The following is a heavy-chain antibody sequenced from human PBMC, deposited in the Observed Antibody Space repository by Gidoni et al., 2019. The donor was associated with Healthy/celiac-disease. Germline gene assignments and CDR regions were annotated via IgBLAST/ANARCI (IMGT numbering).Heavy chain of an antibody. CDR2: ISYDGSNK. D-gene: IGHD3-3*01. J-gene: IGHJ4*02. Sequence: QVQLVESGGGVVQPGRSLRLSCAASGFTFSSYGMHWVRQAPGKGLEWVAVISYDGSNKYYADSAKGRFTISRDNSKNTLYLQMNSLRAEDTAVYYCAKDQVGDFWSGYYPGYWGQGTLVTVSS. V-gene: IGHV3-30*18. CDR1: GFTFSSYG. CDR3: AKDQVGDFWSGYYPGY.